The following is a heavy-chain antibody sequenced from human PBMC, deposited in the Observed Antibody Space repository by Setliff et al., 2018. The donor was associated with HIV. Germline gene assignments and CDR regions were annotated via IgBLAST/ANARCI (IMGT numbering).Heavy chain of an antibody. V-gene: IGHV4-59*11. CDR2: IYSTGST. CDR3: AKGAGFYGDYYY. J-gene: IGHJ4*02. Sequence: SETLSLTCTVSGPSINIHYWSWIRQSPGKGFEWIGYIYSTGSTNYNPSLQSRVTISMVASRNQFSLKVTSVTAADTAVYYCAKGAGFYGDYYYWGQGTLVTVSS. D-gene: IGHD4-17*01. CDR1: GPSINIHY.